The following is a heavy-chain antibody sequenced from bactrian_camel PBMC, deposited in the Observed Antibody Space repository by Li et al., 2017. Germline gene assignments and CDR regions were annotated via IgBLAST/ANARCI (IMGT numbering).Heavy chain of an antibody. V-gene: IGHV3S53*01. CDR2: IRPNGLT. CDR1: GRIESPNC. Sequence: HVQLVESGGGSAQPGGSLRLSYVASGRIESPNCMGWFRQAPGNEREGVAAIRPNGLTDYADSVKGRFTISQDKAKNTLYLQMNSLRPEDTAVYYCAADGWVERDGRCDSLSQGTQVTV. D-gene: IGHD3*01. CDR3: AADGWVERDGRCDS. J-gene: IGHJ4*01.